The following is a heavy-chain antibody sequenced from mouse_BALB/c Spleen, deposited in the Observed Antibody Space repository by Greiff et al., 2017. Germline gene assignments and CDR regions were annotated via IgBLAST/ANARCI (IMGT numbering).Heavy chain of an antibody. Sequence: QVQLKESGPGLVAPSQSLSITCTVSGFSLSRYSVHWVRQPPGKGLEWLGMIWGGGSTDYNSALKSRLSISKDNSKSQVFLKMNSLQTDDTAMYYGARNGDSSGTCAYWGQGTLVTVSA. D-gene: IGHD3-2*01. CDR1: GFSLSRYS. CDR2: IWGGGST. V-gene: IGHV2-6-4*01. J-gene: IGHJ3*01. CDR3: ARNGDSSGTCAY.